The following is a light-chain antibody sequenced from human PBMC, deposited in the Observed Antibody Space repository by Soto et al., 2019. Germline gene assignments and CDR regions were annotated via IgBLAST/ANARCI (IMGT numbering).Light chain of an antibody. Sequence: EIVLAQSPGTLSLSPGERATLSCRASQSVSSNYLAWYQQKPGQAPRLLIYHASSRTTGIPDRFSGSGSGTDFTLTISRLEPEDFAVYYCQQYGSSPRTFGQGTKVDIK. CDR3: QQYGSSPRT. CDR1: QSVSSNY. CDR2: HAS. J-gene: IGKJ1*01. V-gene: IGKV3-20*01.